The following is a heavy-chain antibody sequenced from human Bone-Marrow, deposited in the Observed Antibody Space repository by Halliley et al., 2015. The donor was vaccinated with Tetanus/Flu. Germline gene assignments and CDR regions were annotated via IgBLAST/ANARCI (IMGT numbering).Heavy chain of an antibody. Sequence: TLSLTCTVSGGSITSDSFYWSWIRQDPRKGLEWIGYIFHSGYAYYNPSLRSRLSISVDTSKNQFSLRLTSVTAADTAIYYCAGAVTGMWQDFNWFDPWGQGMQVTVSS. J-gene: IGHJ5*02. CDR2: IFHSGYA. D-gene: IGHD2-21*02. V-gene: IGHV4-31*03. CDR3: AGAVTGMWQDFNWFDP. CDR1: GGSITSDSFY.